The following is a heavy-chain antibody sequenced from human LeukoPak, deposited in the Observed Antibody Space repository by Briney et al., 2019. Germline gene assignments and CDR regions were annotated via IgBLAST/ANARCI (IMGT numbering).Heavy chain of an antibody. D-gene: IGHD3-10*01. CDR2: IHHSGST. CDR3: ARDLLYYSGPGSPLEY. J-gene: IGHJ4*02. Sequence: PSETLSLTCAVSGASISGTNWWSWVRQSPLKGLEWIGEIHHSGSTNYNPSLKRRVTVSLDTSKNQFSLKLTSVPAADTAVYYCARDLLYYSGPGSPLEYWGQGTLVTVSS. CDR1: GASISGTNW. V-gene: IGHV4-4*02.